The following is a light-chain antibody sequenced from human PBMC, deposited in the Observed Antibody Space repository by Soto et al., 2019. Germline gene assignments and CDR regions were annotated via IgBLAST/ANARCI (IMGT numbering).Light chain of an antibody. CDR2: AAT. CDR3: QQNFNFPRT. V-gene: IGKV1-39*01. J-gene: IGKJ1*01. CDR1: QTIDTY. Sequence: DIQLTQSPSSLSASIGDRVTITCRASQTIDTYLNWYQHKPGTAPKVLIYAATYLQNGVPSRFSGTGSGADFTLTISSLQPEDVATYYCQQNFNFPRTFGQGTKVDIK.